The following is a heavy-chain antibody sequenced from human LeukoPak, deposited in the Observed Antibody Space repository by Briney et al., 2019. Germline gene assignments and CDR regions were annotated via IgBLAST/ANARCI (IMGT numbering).Heavy chain of an antibody. CDR3: ARVEATTGRNYHCYYMDV. CDR2: INTGSTYM. Sequence: GGSLRLSCAAPGFYFSSYSMTWVRRAPGRGLEWVSSINTGSTYMYYADSVKGRFTTSRDNAKNSLHLQMYSLRAEDTAVYFCARVEATTGRNYHCYYMDVWGKGTTVTVSS. D-gene: IGHD1-1*01. J-gene: IGHJ6*03. V-gene: IGHV3-21*01. CDR1: GFYFSSYS.